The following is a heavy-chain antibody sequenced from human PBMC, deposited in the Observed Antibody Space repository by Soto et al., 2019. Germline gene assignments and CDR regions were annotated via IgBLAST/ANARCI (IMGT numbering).Heavy chain of an antibody. D-gene: IGHD3-3*01. CDR1: GFTFSNAW. CDR3: PTEYTIFGVVIVPYYGMDV. Sequence: GGSLRLSCAASGFTFSNAWMSWVRQAPGKGLEWVGRIKSKTDGGTTDYAAPVKGRFTISRDDSKNTLYLQMNSLKTEDTAVYYCPTEYTIFGVVIVPYYGMDVWGQGTTVTVSS. CDR2: IKSKTDGGTT. J-gene: IGHJ6*02. V-gene: IGHV3-15*01.